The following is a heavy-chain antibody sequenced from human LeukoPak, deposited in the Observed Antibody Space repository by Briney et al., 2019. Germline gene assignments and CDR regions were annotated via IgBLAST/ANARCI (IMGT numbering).Heavy chain of an antibody. Sequence: ASVKVSCKASGYTFTSYDINWVRQATGQGLEWMGWMNPNSGNTGYAQKFQGRVTMTRNTSISTAYMELSSLRSEDTAVYYCARGRRGAVAGPIWFDPWGQGTLVTVSS. CDR3: ARGRRGAVAGPIWFDP. V-gene: IGHV1-8*01. J-gene: IGHJ5*02. CDR1: GYTFTSYD. CDR2: MNPNSGNT. D-gene: IGHD6-13*01.